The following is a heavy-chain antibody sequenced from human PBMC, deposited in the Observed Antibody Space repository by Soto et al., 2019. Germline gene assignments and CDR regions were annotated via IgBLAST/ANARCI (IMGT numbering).Heavy chain of an antibody. CDR2: IYYSGST. CDR1: GGSISSYY. Sequence: PSETLSLTCTVSGGSISSYYWSWIRQPPGKGLEWIGYIYYSGSTNYNPSLKSRVTISVDTSKNQLSLELNSVTAADTAVYYCARSTIAPHLFMYPFDYWGQGTLVTVSS. CDR3: ARSTIAPHLFMYPFDY. J-gene: IGHJ4*01. D-gene: IGHD6-6*01. V-gene: IGHV4-59*08.